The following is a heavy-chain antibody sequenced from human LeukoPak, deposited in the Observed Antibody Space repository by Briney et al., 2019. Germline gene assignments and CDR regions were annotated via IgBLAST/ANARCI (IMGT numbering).Heavy chain of an antibody. D-gene: IGHD4-23*01. CDR3: ARVSRGHSVGGDY. J-gene: IGHJ4*02. CDR1: GASINTNTW. V-gene: IGHV4-4*02. CDR2: IFHSGST. Sequence: SGTLSLTCNVSGASINTNTWWSWVRQAPGKGLEWTGEIFHSGSTNYNPSLESRLTISLDKSKNHFSLRLTSVTAADTAMYYCARVSRGHSVGGDYWGQGTLVTVSS.